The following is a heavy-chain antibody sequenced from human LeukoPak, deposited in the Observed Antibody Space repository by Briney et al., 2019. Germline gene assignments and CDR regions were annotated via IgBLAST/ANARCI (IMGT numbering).Heavy chain of an antibody. Sequence: ASVKVSCKASGYTFTNFDINWVRQAPGQGLEWMGWMNPVSGKAGTAQKFQGRVTLTRDTSINTAYMEVSSLTSDDTAFYYCARAPMGTAPLYWGQGTLVTVSS. J-gene: IGHJ4*02. CDR1: GYTFTNFD. D-gene: IGHD5-18*01. V-gene: IGHV1-8*01. CDR3: ARAPMGTAPLY. CDR2: MNPVSGKA.